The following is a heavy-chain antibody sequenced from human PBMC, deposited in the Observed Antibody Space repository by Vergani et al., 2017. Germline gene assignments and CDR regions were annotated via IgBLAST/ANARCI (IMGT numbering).Heavy chain of an antibody. Sequence: EVQLVESGGGLVQPGGSLRLSCAASGFTFSSYEMNWVRQAPGKGLEWVSYISSSGSTIYYADSVKGRFTISRDNAKNSLYLQMNSLRAEDTAVYYCARDGGYYYGSGSYFDPWGQGTLVTVSS. CDR3: ARDGGYYYGSGSYFDP. CDR2: ISSSGSTI. CDR1: GFTFSSYE. J-gene: IGHJ5*02. V-gene: IGHV3-48*03. D-gene: IGHD3-10*01.